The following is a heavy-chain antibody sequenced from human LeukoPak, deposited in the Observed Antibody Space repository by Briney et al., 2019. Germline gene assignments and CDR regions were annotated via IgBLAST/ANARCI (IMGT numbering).Heavy chain of an antibody. V-gene: IGHV3-21*01. CDR1: GFTFSSYS. D-gene: IGHD6-6*01. CDR3: ARDGLEIDY. CDR2: ISSGSGYI. J-gene: IGHJ4*02. Sequence: GGSLRLSCAASGFTFSSYSMNWVRQTPGKGLEWVSSISSGSGYIHYADSVKGRFTISRDNAKKSLYLQMNSLRAEDTAVYYYARDGLEIDYWGQGTLVTVSS.